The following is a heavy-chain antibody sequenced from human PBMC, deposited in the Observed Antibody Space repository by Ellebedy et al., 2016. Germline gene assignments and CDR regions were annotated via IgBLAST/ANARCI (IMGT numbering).Heavy chain of an antibody. D-gene: IGHD1-26*01. Sequence: GESLKISXAASGFNFVNTYMTWVRQTPGKGLEWLGRIKNKIDGGTTDYGTPAKGRFTISRDDSTNTVYLQMNNLRTEDTALYYCTTGSLVGPTGAHWGQGTQVIVSS. J-gene: IGHJ4*02. V-gene: IGHV3-15*05. CDR2: IKNKIDGGTT. CDR1: GFNFVNTY. CDR3: TTGSLVGPTGAH.